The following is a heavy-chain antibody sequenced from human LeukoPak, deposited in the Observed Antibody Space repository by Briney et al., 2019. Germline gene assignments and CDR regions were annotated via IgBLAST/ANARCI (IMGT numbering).Heavy chain of an antibody. J-gene: IGHJ3*02. CDR3: ARGLRGYGRRDAFDI. Sequence: GGSLRLSCAASGFTFDDYAMHWVRQAPGKGLEWVSGISWNSGSIGYADSVKGRFTISRDNAKNSLYLQMNSLRAEDTAVYYCARGLRGYGRRDAFDIWGQGTMVTVSS. CDR2: ISWNSGSI. D-gene: IGHD5-12*01. V-gene: IGHV3-9*01. CDR1: GFTFDDYA.